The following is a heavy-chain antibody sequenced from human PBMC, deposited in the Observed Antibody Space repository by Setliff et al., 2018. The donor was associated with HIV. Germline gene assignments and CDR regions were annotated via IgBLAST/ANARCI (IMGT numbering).Heavy chain of an antibody. CDR1: GFSFRSYA. CDR2: ISGSGDIT. CDR3: LVAVEEDV. D-gene: IGHD5-12*01. Sequence: GGSLRLSCAASGFSFRSYAVSWVRQAPGKGLEWVSVISGSGDITYYADSVKGRFTISRDNAKNSLYLQMNSLRAEDTAVYYCLVAVEEDVWGKGTTVTVSS. V-gene: IGHV3-23*01. J-gene: IGHJ6*04.